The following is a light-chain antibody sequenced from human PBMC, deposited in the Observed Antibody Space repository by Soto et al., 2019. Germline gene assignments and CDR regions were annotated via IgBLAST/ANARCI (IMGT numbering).Light chain of an antibody. CDR1: QSVSSN. V-gene: IGKV3-11*01. Sequence: EIVMTQSPATLSLSTGERATLSCRASQSVSSNLAWYQQKPVQAPRPLLYGSSSRSTGIPDSTSGSGSGTDVTLNINRLELEDFAGYYCQQRNDWPLTVGGGTKVDIK. J-gene: IGKJ4*01. CDR2: GSS. CDR3: QQRNDWPLT.